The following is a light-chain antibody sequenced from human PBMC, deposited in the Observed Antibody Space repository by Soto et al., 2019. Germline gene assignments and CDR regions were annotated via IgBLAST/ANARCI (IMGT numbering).Light chain of an antibody. CDR2: DAS. CDR1: QNINNNY. V-gene: IGKV3-20*01. CDR3: QQHGISHIT. Sequence: VLTQSPGTLSLSPGGSATLSCRASQNINNNYLAWYQHKPGQAPRLLMYDASLRATGVPDRFSGSGSGTDFTLTITRLEPDDSAVYYCQQHGISHITFGQGRRLEIK. J-gene: IGKJ5*01.